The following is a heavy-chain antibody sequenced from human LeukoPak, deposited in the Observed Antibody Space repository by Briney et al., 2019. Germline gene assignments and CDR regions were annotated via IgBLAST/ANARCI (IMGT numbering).Heavy chain of an antibody. CDR3: ARTAARRFDY. CDR1: GGTFSSYA. CDR2: IIPIFGTA. D-gene: IGHD6-6*01. J-gene: IGHJ4*02. V-gene: IGHV1-69*05. Sequence: SVKVSCKASGGTFSSYAISWVRQAPGQGLEWMGGIIPIFGTANYAQKFQGRVTMTRDTSTSTVYMELSSPRSDDTAVSYCARTAARRFDYWGQGTLVTVSS.